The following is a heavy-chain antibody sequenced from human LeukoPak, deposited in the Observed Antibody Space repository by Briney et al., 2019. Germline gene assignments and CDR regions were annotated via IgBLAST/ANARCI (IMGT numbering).Heavy chain of an antibody. CDR1: GFTFGDYA. CDR3: TRGGRRVTYDY. V-gene: IGHV3-49*03. J-gene: IGHJ4*02. Sequence: GGSLRLPCTASGFTFGDYAMSWFRQAPGKGLEWVGFIRSKAYGGTTEYAASVKGRFTISRDDSKSIAYLQMNSLKTEDTAVYYCTRGGRRVTYDYWGQGTLVTVSS. CDR2: IRSKAYGGTT. D-gene: IGHD2-21*02.